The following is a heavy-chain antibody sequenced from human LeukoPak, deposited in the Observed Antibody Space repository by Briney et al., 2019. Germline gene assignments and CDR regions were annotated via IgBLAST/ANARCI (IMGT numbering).Heavy chain of an antibody. CDR1: GSSLTNYW. D-gene: IGHD6-13*01. V-gene: IGHV5-51*01. J-gene: IGHJ3*02. CDR2: IYPGDSDT. Sequence: GASLKISCKGSGSSLTNYWIGWVRQMPGKGLEWMEIIYPGDSDTKYSPSFQGQVTISADKSINTAYLQWSSLKASDTAMYYCARHLYSSNWYPGDAFDIWGQGTMVTVSS. CDR3: ARHLYSSNWYPGDAFDI.